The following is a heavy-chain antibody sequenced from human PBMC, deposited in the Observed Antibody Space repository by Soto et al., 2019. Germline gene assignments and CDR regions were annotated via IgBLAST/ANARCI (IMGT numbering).Heavy chain of an antibody. V-gene: IGHV3-64*01. D-gene: IGHD5-18*01. CDR2: ISSNGGST. CDR1: GFTFSSYA. CDR3: ASGRGYSYGYNY. J-gene: IGHJ4*02. Sequence: GGSLRLSCAASGFTFSSYAMHWVRQAPGKGLEYVSAISSNGGSTYYANSVKGRFTISRDNSKNTLYLQMGSLRAEDMAVYYCASGRGYSYGYNYWGQGTLVTVSS.